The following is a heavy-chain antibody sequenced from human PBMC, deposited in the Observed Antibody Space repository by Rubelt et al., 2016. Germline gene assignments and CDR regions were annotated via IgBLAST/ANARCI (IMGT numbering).Heavy chain of an antibody. CDR3: SRAIPTATTGGIY. V-gene: IGHV3-7*01. J-gene: IGHJ4*02. D-gene: IGHD4-17*01. CDR2: VKADGSEK. CDR1: GFTFSDAW. Sequence: GGLVKPGGSLRLSCTVSGFTFSDAWMSWVRQAPGMGLEWVASVKADGSEKYYVDSVKGRFTISRDNAKNSLYLQMNSLTVEDTAVYYCSRAIPTATTGGIYWGQGTLVTVSS.